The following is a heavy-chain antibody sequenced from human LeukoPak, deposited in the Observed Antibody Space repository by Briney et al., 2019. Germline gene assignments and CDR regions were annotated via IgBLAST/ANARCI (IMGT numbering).Heavy chain of an antibody. D-gene: IGHD3-22*01. CDR3: ARDRIVAPGTRDYYYYGMDV. Sequence: PSETLSLTCAVYGGSFSGYYWSWTRQPPGKGLEWIGYIYYSGSTNYNPSLKSRVTISVDTSKNQFSLKLSSVTAADTAVYYCARDRIVAPGTRDYYYYGMDVWGQGTTVTVSS. CDR1: GGSFSGYY. J-gene: IGHJ6*02. CDR2: IYYSGST. V-gene: IGHV4-59*01.